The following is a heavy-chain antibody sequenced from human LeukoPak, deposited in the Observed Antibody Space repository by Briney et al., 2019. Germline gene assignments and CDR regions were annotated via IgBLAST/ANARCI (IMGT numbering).Heavy chain of an antibody. V-gene: IGHV3-23*01. CDR3: AKRGIVIRGVLVIGFHKEAYYFDY. D-gene: IGHD3-10*01. CDR2: ISERGGST. CDR1: GITLSNYA. Sequence: QPGGSLRLSCVVSGITLSNYAMSWVRQAPGKGLEWVSGISERGGSTKYADSVKGRFTVSRDNSLNTVYLQMNNLRAEDTAVYFCAKRGIVIRGVLVIGFHKEAYYFDYWGQGILVTVSS. J-gene: IGHJ4*02.